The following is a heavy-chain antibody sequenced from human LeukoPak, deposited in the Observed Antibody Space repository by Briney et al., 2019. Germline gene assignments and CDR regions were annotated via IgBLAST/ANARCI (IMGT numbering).Heavy chain of an antibody. CDR3: ARGRYFQH. CDR2: INHSGST. J-gene: IGHJ1*01. CDR1: GGSFSGYY. V-gene: IGHV4-34*01. Sequence: PSETLSLTCAVYGGSFSGYYWSWIRQPPGKGLEWIGEINHSGSTNYNPSFKSRVTISVDTSKNQFSLKLSSVTAADTAVYYCARGRYFQHWGQGTLVTVSS.